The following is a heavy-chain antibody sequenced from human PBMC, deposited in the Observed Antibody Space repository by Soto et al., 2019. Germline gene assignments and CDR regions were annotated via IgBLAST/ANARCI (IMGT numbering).Heavy chain of an antibody. D-gene: IGHD3-10*01. CDR2: MNPSSGNK. J-gene: IGHJ3*02. CDR3: ARGGVSRGAFDI. Sequence: QVQLVQSGAEVKKPGASVKVSCKASGYTFTSYDINWVRQAAGQGLEWLGWMNPSSGNKAYAQNFQGRATMTRNTSISTAYLELTSLTSEDTAAYYCARGGVSRGAFDIWGRGTLVTVTS. V-gene: IGHV1-8*01. CDR1: GYTFTSYD.